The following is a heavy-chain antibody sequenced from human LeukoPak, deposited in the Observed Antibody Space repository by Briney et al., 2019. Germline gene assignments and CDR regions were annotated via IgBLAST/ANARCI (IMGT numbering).Heavy chain of an antibody. V-gene: IGHV1-8*02. Sequence: ASVKVSCKASGYTFTSYGISWVRQATGQGLEWMGWMNPNSGNTGYAQKFQGRVTMTRNTSISTAYMELSSLRSEDTAVYYCASSYSSSSAIDYWGQGTLVTVSS. J-gene: IGHJ4*02. CDR2: MNPNSGNT. D-gene: IGHD6-6*01. CDR1: GYTFTSYG. CDR3: ASSYSSSSAIDY.